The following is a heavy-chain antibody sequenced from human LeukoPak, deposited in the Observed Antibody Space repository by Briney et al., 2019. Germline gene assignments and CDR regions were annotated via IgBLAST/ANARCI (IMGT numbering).Heavy chain of an antibody. CDR1: GFTFSTYA. CDR3: AKGGSSYSEMDY. V-gene: IGHV3-23*01. D-gene: IGHD4-11*01. J-gene: IGHJ4*02. CDR2: ISGSDDGT. Sequence: GGSLRLSCAASGFTFSTYAMSWVRQIPGKGLEWVSAISGSDDGTYYSDSVKGRFTISRDNSKNTLYLQMNSLRADDTAVYYCAKGGSSYSEMDYWGQGTLVTVSS.